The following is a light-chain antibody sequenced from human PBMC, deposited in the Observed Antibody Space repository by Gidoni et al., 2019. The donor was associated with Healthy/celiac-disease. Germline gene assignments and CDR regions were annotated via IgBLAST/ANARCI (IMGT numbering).Light chain of an antibody. Sequence: EIVMTQSPATLSVSPGERATLSCRASQSVSSNLAWYQQKPGQAPRLLIYGASTRATGIPARFSGSGSGTESTLTISSLQSEDFAVYYCQQYNNWPRRTFGQGTKLEIK. CDR3: QQYNNWPRRT. CDR2: GAS. CDR1: QSVSSN. V-gene: IGKV3-15*01. J-gene: IGKJ2*01.